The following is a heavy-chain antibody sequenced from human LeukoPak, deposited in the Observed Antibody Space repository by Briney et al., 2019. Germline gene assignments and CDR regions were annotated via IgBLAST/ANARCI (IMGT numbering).Heavy chain of an antibody. D-gene: IGHD6-19*01. J-gene: IGHJ3*02. Sequence: GGSLRLSCAASGFTFSSYSMNWVRQAPGKGLEWVSYISSSSSTIYYADSVKGRFTISRDNAKNSLYLQMNSLRAEDTAVYYCARSRWLAQAYAFDIWGQGTMVTVSS. CDR3: ARSRWLAQAYAFDI. V-gene: IGHV3-48*01. CDR2: ISSSSSTI. CDR1: GFTFSSYS.